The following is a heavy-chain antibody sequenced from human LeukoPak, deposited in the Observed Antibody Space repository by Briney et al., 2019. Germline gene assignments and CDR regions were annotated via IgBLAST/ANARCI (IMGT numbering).Heavy chain of an antibody. V-gene: IGHV1-2*02. D-gene: IGHD3-22*01. CDR1: GYTFTGYY. CDR3: ARFFDYYDSSEAYYYGMDV. J-gene: IGHJ6*02. Sequence: ASVKVSCKASGYTFTGYYMHWVRQAPGQGLEWMGWINPNSGGTNYAQKFQGRVTMTRNTSISTAYMELSSLRSEDTAVYYCARFFDYYDSSEAYYYGMDVWGQGTTVTVSS. CDR2: INPNSGGT.